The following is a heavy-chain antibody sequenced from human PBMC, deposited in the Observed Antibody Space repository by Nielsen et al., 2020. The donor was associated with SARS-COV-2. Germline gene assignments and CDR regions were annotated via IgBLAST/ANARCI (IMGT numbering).Heavy chain of an antibody. CDR2: IYYSGST. V-gene: IGHV4-61*01. CDR1: GGSVSSGSYY. J-gene: IGHJ6*02. Sequence: SETLSLTCTVSGGSVSSGSYYWSWIRQPPGKGLEWIGYIYYSGSTNYNPSLKSRVTISVDTSKNQFSLKLSSVTAADTAVYYCARDPTTYYDFWSGYYYGMDVWDQGTTVTVSS. D-gene: IGHD3-3*01. CDR3: ARDPTTYYDFWSGYYYGMDV.